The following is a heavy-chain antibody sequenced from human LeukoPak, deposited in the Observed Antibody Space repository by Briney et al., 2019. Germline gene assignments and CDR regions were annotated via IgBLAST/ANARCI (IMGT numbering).Heavy chain of an antibody. V-gene: IGHV3-48*03. CDR2: ISSSGSTI. D-gene: IGHD3-3*01. Sequence: GGSLRLSCAASGFTFSSYEMNWVRQAPGKGLEWVSFISSSGSTIYYADSVKGRFTISRDNAKNSLYLQMKSLRAEDTAVYYCARDRTVDDFWSGYYSLLFDYWGQGTLVTVSS. CDR1: GFTFSSYE. J-gene: IGHJ4*02. CDR3: ARDRTVDDFWSGYYSLLFDY.